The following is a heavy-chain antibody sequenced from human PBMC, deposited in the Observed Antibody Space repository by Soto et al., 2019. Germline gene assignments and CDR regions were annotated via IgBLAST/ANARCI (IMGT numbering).Heavy chain of an antibody. D-gene: IGHD3-9*01. J-gene: IGHJ5*02. CDR1: GFTFSSYG. CDR2: ISYDGSNK. CDR3: AKIFYDMGFDP. Sequence: GGSLRLSCAASGFTFSSYGMHWVRQAPGKGLEWVAVISYDGSNKYYADSVKGRFTISRDNSKNTLYLQMNSLRAEDTAVYYCAKIFYDMGFDPWGQGTLVTVSS. V-gene: IGHV3-30*18.